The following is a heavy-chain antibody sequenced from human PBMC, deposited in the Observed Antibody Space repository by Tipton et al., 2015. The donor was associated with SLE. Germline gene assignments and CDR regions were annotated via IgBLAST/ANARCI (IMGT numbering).Heavy chain of an antibody. CDR2: IYSGGSST. Sequence: SLRLSCAASGFTFSSYAMSWVRQAPGKGLEWVSVIYSGGSSTYYADSVKGRFTISRDNSKNTLYLQMNSLRAEDTAVYYCAKWALGGSYHRYWGQGTLVTVSS. D-gene: IGHD1-26*01. V-gene: IGHV3-23*03. CDR3: AKWALGGSYHRY. J-gene: IGHJ4*02. CDR1: GFTFSSYA.